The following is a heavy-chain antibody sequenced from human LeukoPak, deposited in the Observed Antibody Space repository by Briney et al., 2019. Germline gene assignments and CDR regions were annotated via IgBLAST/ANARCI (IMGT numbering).Heavy chain of an antibody. V-gene: IGHV1-69*13. CDR3: ARVWCSGGSCYSSRGAFDI. D-gene: IGHD2-15*01. J-gene: IGHJ3*02. CDR2: IIPIFGTA. Sequence: SVKVSCKASGGTFSSYAISWVRQAPGQGLECMGGIIPIFGTANYAQKFQGRVTITADESTSTAYMELSSLRYEDTAVYYCARVWCSGGSCYSSRGAFDIWGQGTMVTVSS. CDR1: GGTFSSYA.